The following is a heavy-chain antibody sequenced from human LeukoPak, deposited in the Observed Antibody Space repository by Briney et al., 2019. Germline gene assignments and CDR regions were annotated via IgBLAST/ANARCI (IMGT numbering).Heavy chain of an antibody. Sequence: GGSLRLSCATSGFTFSNFDLHWVRQATGEGLEWVSAIGTAGDTYYPDSVKGRFTISRDNAKNSFYLQMNNLRAGDTAVYYCTRVGYIDEGIDYWGQGTLVTVSS. V-gene: IGHV3-13*01. CDR1: GFTFSNFD. CDR3: TRVGYIDEGIDY. D-gene: IGHD5-24*01. CDR2: IGTAGDT. J-gene: IGHJ4*02.